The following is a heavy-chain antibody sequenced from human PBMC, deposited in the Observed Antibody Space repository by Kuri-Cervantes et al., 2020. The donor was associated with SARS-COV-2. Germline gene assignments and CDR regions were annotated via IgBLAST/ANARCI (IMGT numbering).Heavy chain of an antibody. D-gene: IGHD3-3*01. J-gene: IGHJ6*03. Sequence: SVKVSCKASGGTFSSYAISWVRQAPGQGLEWMGGIIPIFGTANYAQKFQGRVTITADESTSTAYMELSSLRSEDTAVYYCARGRGKETIFGVVTRGYYYYYYMDVWGKGTTVTVSS. CDR1: GGTFSSYA. CDR3: ARGRGKETIFGVVTRGYYYYYYMDV. CDR2: IIPIFGTA. V-gene: IGHV1-69*13.